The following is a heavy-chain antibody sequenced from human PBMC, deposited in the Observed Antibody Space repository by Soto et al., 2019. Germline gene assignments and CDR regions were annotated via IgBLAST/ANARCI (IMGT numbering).Heavy chain of an antibody. CDR2: INPGTANT. CDR1: GYTFTTSV. D-gene: IGHD6-13*01. J-gene: IGHJ4*02. CDR3: ARVAPHFCSSWPY. Sequence: ASVKVSCKTSGYTFTTSVIHWVRQAPGQRLEWMGWINPGTANTKYPQKLQGRVSITRDTSASTAYMELSSLRSEDTAVYYCARVAPHFCSSWPYWGQGTLVTVSS. V-gene: IGHV1-3*01.